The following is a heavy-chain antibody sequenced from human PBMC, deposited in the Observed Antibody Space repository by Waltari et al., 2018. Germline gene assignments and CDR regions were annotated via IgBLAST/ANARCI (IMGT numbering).Heavy chain of an antibody. V-gene: IGHV4-39*01. J-gene: IGHJ3*02. Sequence: QLQLQESGPGLVKPSETLSLTCTVSGGSISSSSYYWGWIRQPPGKGLEWIGSIYYSGSTYYNPSLKSRVTISVDTSKNQFSLKLSSVTAADTAVYYCARGDYDSSGDDAFDIWGQGTMVTVSS. D-gene: IGHD3-22*01. CDR1: GGSISSSSYY. CDR2: IYYSGST. CDR3: ARGDYDSSGDDAFDI.